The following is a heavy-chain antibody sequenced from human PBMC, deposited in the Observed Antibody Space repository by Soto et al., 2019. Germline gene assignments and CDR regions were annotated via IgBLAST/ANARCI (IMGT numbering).Heavy chain of an antibody. J-gene: IGHJ4*02. CDR1: GYTFTSYG. V-gene: IGHV1-18*01. CDR2: ISAYNGNT. CDR3: ASSLLVGYGLEGESD. Sequence: QVQLVQSGAEVKKPGASVKVSCKASGYTFTSYGISWVRQAPGQGLEWMGWISAYNGNTNYAQKLQGRVTXTXXXSXRTAYMELRSLRSDDTAVYYCASSLLVGYGLEGESDWGQGTLVTVSS. D-gene: IGHD5-18*01.